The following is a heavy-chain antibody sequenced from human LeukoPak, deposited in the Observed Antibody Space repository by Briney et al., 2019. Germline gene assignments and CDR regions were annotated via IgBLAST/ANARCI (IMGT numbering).Heavy chain of an antibody. CDR1: GGSISSSSYY. V-gene: IGHV4-39*01. CDR3: ARFYLRYDFWSGYYNFFDY. J-gene: IGHJ4*02. Sequence: SETLSLTCTVSGGSISSSSYYWGWIRQPPGKGLEWIGSIYYSGSTYYNPSLKSRVTISVDTSKNRFSLKLSPVTAADTAVYYCARFYLRYDFWSGYYNFFDYWGQGTLVTVSS. D-gene: IGHD3-3*01. CDR2: IYYSGST.